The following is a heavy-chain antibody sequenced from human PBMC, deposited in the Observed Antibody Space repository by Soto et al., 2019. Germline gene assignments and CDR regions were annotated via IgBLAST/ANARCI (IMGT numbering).Heavy chain of an antibody. Sequence: QVQLQESGPGLVKPSETLSLTCTVSGGSISSYYWSWIRQPPGKGLEWIGYIYCSGSTNYNPSLKSRVTISVDTSKNQFSLKLSSVTAADTAVYYCARDFGPFTGGWDYWGQGTLVTVSS. V-gene: IGHV4-59*01. CDR3: ARDFGPFTGGWDY. J-gene: IGHJ4*02. CDR2: IYCSGST. CDR1: GGSISSYY. D-gene: IGHD6-19*01.